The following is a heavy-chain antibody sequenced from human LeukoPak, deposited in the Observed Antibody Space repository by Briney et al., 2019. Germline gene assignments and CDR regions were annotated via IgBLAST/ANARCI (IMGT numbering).Heavy chain of an antibody. CDR1: GFTFSSYA. V-gene: IGHV3-23*01. Sequence: GGSLRLSCAASGFTFSSYAMSWVRQAPGKGLEWVSAISGSGGSTYYADSVKGRFTISRDNSKNTLYLQMTSLRVEDTAVYYCATNSRRPHQYYMDVWGKGTTVTVSS. CDR3: ATNSRRPHQYYMDV. D-gene: IGHD1-14*01. J-gene: IGHJ6*03. CDR2: ISGSGGST.